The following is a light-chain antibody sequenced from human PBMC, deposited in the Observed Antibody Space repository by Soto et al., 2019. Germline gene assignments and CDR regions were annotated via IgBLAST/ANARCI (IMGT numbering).Light chain of an antibody. Sequence: DIQLTQSPSFLSASVGDRVTITCRASQGISSYLAWYQQKPGKAPKLLIYAASTLQSGVPSRYSGSGSGTEFTLPISSLQPEDFATYYCQLLNSYPGLTFGGGTKVEIK. J-gene: IGKJ4*01. CDR2: AAS. CDR1: QGISSY. V-gene: IGKV1-9*01. CDR3: QLLNSYPGLT.